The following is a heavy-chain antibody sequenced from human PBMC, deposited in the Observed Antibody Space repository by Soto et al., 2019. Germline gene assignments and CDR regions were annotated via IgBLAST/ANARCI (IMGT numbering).Heavy chain of an antibody. J-gene: IGHJ4*02. CDR2: IIPILGIA. CDR3: ARGRLGEAY. Sequence: QVQLVQSGAEVKKPGASVKVSCKASGGTFSSYTISWVRQAPGQGLEWMGRIIPILGIANYAQKFQGRVTITADKSTSTAYIELSSLRSDDTAVYYCARGRLGEAYWGQGTLVTVSS. CDR1: GGTFSSYT. D-gene: IGHD1-26*01. V-gene: IGHV1-69*02.